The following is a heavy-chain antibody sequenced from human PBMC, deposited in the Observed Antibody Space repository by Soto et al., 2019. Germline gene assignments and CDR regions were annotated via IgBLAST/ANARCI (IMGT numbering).Heavy chain of an antibody. D-gene: IGHD6-6*01. CDR2: IYLGDSDT. V-gene: IGHV5-51*01. Sequence: PGESLKISCKGSGYTFTNYWIGWVRQMPGKGLELMGIIYLGDSDTRYSPPFQGQVTISADKSISTAYLQWNSLQASDTAMYYCARGGVAARTFDYWGQGTLVTVSS. CDR1: GYTFTNYW. J-gene: IGHJ4*02. CDR3: ARGGVAARTFDY.